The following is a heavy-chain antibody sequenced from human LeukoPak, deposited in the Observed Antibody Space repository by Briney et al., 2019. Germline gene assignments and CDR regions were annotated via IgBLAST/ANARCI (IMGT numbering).Heavy chain of an antibody. CDR3: AKVKRSHCSSTSCYSVQFDY. CDR1: GFTFSSYA. J-gene: IGHJ4*02. CDR2: ISGSGGST. D-gene: IGHD2-2*01. Sequence: PGGSLRLSCAASGFTFSSYAMSWVRQAPGKGLEWVSAISGSGGSTYYADSVKGRFTISRDNSKNTLYLQMNSLRAEDTAVYYCAKVKRSHCSSTSCYSVQFDYWGQGTLVTVSS. V-gene: IGHV3-23*01.